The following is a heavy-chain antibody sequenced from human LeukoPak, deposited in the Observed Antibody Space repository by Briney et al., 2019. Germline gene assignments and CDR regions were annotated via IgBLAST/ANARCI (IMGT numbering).Heavy chain of an antibody. CDR2: MNPNSGNT. D-gene: IGHD1-26*01. J-gene: IGHJ5*02. CDR3: ARGMGATPVNWFDP. CDR1: GYTFTSHD. V-gene: IGHV1-8*03. Sequence: ASVKVSCKASGYTFTSHDINWVRQATGQGLEWMGWMNPNSGNTGYAQKFQGRVTITRNTSISTAYMELSSLRSEDTAVYYCARGMGATPVNWFDPWGQGTLVTVSS.